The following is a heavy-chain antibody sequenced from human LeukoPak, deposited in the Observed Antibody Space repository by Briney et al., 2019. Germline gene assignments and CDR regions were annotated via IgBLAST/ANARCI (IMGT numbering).Heavy chain of an antibody. J-gene: IGHJ4*02. CDR2: FDPEDGET. Sequence: GASVKVSCKASGYTFTSYDINWVRQAPGKGLEWMGGFDPEDGETIYAQKFQGRVTMTEDTSTDTAYMELSSLRSEDTAVYYCATIIWGYYFDYWGQGTLVTVSS. CDR1: GYTFTSYD. D-gene: IGHD3-16*01. V-gene: IGHV1-24*01. CDR3: ATIIWGYYFDY.